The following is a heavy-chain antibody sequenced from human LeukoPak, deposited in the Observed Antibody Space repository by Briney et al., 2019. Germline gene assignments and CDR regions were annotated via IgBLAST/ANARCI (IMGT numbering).Heavy chain of an antibody. Sequence: GSSVKVSCKASGGTFSSYAISWVRQAPGQGLEWMGWINPNSGGTNYAQKFQGRVTMTRDTSISTAYMELSRLRSDDTAVYYCARDHSYYMDVWGKGTTVTISS. CDR2: INPNSGGT. J-gene: IGHJ6*03. CDR3: ARDHSYYMDV. CDR1: GGTFSSYA. V-gene: IGHV1-2*02.